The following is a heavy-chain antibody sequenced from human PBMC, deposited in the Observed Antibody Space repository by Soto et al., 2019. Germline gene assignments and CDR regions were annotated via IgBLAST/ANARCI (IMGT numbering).Heavy chain of an antibody. CDR3: ARIELRYFDWYDYYGMDV. J-gene: IGHJ6*02. D-gene: IGHD3-9*01. Sequence: QVQLVQSGAEVKKPGSSVKVSCKASGVTFSSYAISWVRQAPGQGLEWMGGIIPIFGTSNYAQKFQGRVTITADKSKSTDSMELRRLRSEYTAVYYCARIELRYFDWYDYYGMDVWGQGPTVPGS. CDR1: GVTFSSYA. CDR2: IIPIFGTS. V-gene: IGHV1-69*06.